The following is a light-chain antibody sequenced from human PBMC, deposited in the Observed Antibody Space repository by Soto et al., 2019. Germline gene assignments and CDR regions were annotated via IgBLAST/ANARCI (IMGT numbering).Light chain of an antibody. CDR2: DAS. CDR3: PQRSNWPLVT. V-gene: IGKV3-11*01. CDR1: QSVSSY. Sequence: EIVLTQSPATLSLSPGERATLSCRASQSVSSYLAWYQQKPGQAPRLLIYDASNRATGIPARFSGSGSGTDFTLTISSLAPEDFAVYYCPQRSNWPLVTFGGGTKVEIK. J-gene: IGKJ4*01.